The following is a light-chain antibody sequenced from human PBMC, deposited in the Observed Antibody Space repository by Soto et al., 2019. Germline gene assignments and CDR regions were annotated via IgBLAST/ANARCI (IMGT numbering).Light chain of an antibody. CDR2: GNS. CDR1: SSNIGAGYD. V-gene: IGLV1-40*01. J-gene: IGLJ2*01. Sequence: QPVLTQPPSVSGAPGQRVTISCTGSSSNIGAGYDVHWYQQRPGTAPKLLIYGNSNRPSGVPDRFSGSKSGTSASLAITGLQAEDEADYYCQSYYSSLSGSRVFGGGTQLTVL. CDR3: QSYYSSLSGSRV.